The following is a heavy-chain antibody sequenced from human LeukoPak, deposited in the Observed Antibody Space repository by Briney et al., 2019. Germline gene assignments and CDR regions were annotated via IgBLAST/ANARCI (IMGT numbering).Heavy chain of an antibody. D-gene: IGHD5-12*01. Sequence: GGSLRLSCAASGFTFSNYWMHWVRQAPGKGLVWVSRINSDGINTSYADSVKGRFTISRDNAKNSLYLQMNSLRAEDTAVYYCARDRYSGYGLSDYWGQGTLVTVSS. V-gene: IGHV3-74*01. CDR3: ARDRYSGYGLSDY. J-gene: IGHJ4*02. CDR2: INSDGINT. CDR1: GFTFSNYW.